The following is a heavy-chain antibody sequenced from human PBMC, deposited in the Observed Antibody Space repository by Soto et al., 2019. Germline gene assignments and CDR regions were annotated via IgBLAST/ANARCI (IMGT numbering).Heavy chain of an antibody. Sequence: EVQLLESGGGLVQPGGSLRLSCAASGFTFSSYAMSWVRQAPGKGLECVSSISSGANTYYTDSVRGRFTISRDNSKNSLYLQMRSLRADDTAIYYCAKASATVKSDGMDVWGQGTTVTVSS. CDR3: AKASATVKSDGMDV. CDR2: ISSGANT. V-gene: IGHV3-23*01. J-gene: IGHJ6*02. CDR1: GFTFSSYA.